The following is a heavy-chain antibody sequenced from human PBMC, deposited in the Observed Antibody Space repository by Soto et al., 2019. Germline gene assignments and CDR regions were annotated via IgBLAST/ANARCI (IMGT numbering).Heavy chain of an antibody. CDR2: ISVDNGDT. D-gene: IGHD2-2*01. V-gene: IGHV1-18*01. J-gene: IGHJ4*02. CDR3: AGVQSLGYCRSASCYDVFDH. Sequence: GASVKVSCKASGYTFNSAGLAWVRQAPGQGLEWMGWISVDNGDTKYAQKFQGRVTMTTDTSTTTAYMDLRGLKSDDTAVFYCAGVQSLGYCRSASCYDVFDHWGQGTLVTVSS. CDR1: GYTFNSAG.